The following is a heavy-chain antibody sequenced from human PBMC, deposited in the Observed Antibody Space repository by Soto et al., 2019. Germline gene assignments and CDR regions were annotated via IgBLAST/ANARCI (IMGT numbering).Heavy chain of an antibody. CDR1: GGSISSYY. J-gene: IGHJ3*02. CDR2: IYYSGST. D-gene: IGHD5-12*01. Sequence: WETLSLTCTVSGGSISSYYWSWIRQPPGKGLEWIGYIYYSGSTNYNPSLKSRVTISVDTSKNQFSLKLSSVTAADTAVYYCARLVDIVPIHPRRAFDIWGQGTMVTVSS. CDR3: ARLVDIVPIHPRRAFDI. V-gene: IGHV4-59*01.